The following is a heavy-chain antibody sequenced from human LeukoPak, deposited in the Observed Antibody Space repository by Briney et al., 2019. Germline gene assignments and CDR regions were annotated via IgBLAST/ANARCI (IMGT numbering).Heavy chain of an antibody. CDR3: ARERPVSYYDSSAKAFDI. CDR1: GFTFSSYA. CDR2: ISGSGGST. Sequence: GGSLRLSCAASGFTFSSYAMSWVRQAPGKGLEWVSAISGSGGSTYYADSVKGRFTISRDNSKNTLYLQMNSLRAEDTAVYYCARERPVSYYDSSAKAFDIWGQGTMVTVSS. D-gene: IGHD3-22*01. V-gene: IGHV3-23*01. J-gene: IGHJ3*02.